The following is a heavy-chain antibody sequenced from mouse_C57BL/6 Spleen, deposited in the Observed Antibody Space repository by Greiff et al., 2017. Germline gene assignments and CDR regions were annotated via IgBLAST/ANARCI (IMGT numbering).Heavy chain of an antibody. Sequence: VQLQQSGPELVKPGASVKISCKASGYAFSSSWMNWVQQRPGKGLEWIGRIYPGDGDTNYNGKVKGKATLTADKSSSTASMQLSSLTSEDSAVYFCARGGYYGDVLYYAMDDWGQGTSVTVSS. J-gene: IGHJ4*01. D-gene: IGHD1-1*01. V-gene: IGHV1-82*01. CDR2: IYPGDGDT. CDR1: GYAFSSSW. CDR3: ARGGYYGDVLYYAMDD.